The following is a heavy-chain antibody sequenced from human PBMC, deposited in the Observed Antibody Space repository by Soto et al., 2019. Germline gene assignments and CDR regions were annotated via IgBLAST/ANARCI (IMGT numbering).Heavy chain of an antibody. J-gene: IGHJ4*02. V-gene: IGHV3-21*01. CDR3: ASVGIDSYSSGWYDY. CDR2: ISSTSTYI. D-gene: IGHD6-19*01. CDR1: GFTFSSYS. Sequence: GGSLRLSCTASGFTFSSYSMNWVRQAPGKGLEWVSSISSTSTYIYYEDSVKGRFIISRDNAKKSLYLQMNSLRAEDTAVYYCASVGIDSYSSGWYDYWGQGTLVTVSS.